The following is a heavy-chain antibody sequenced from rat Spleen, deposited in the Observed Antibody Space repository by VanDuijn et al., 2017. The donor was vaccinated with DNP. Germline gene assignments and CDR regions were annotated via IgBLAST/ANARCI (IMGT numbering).Heavy chain of an antibody. Sequence: EVQLVESGGGLVQPGRSLKLSCVDSGFTFKNYWMTWIRQVPGKGLAWIASITSSGGNTYYPDSVKGRFTISRDNAKNTLYLQMNSLRSEDTATYYGATGSNWFAYWGQGTLVTVSS. V-gene: IGHV5-31*01. J-gene: IGHJ3*01. CDR1: GFTFKNYW. CDR2: ITSSGGNT. D-gene: IGHD5-1*01. CDR3: ATGSNWFAY.